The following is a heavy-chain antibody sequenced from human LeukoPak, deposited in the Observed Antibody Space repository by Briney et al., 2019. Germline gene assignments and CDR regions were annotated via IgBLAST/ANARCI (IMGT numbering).Heavy chain of an antibody. Sequence: SETLSLTCAVYGGSFSGYYWSWIRQPPGKGLEWIGEINHSGSTNYNPSLKSRVTISVDTSKNQFSLKLSSVTATDTAVYYCARYDYSNYRRWFDPWGQGTLVTVSS. J-gene: IGHJ5*02. V-gene: IGHV4-34*01. CDR2: INHSGST. D-gene: IGHD4-11*01. CDR1: GGSFSGYY. CDR3: ARYDYSNYRRWFDP.